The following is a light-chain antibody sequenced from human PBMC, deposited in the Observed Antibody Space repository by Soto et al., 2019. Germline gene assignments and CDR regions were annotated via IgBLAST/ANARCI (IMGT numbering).Light chain of an antibody. V-gene: IGLV2-23*01. CDR3: CSYAGSSSVV. J-gene: IGLJ2*01. CDR2: EGS. Sequence: QSALTQPASVSGSPGQSITISCTGTSSDVGSYNLVSWYQQHPGKAPKLMIYEGSKRPSGVSNRFSGSKSGNTASLTGSGLQAEDEADYYCCSYAGSSSVVFGGGTQLTVL. CDR1: SSDVGSYNL.